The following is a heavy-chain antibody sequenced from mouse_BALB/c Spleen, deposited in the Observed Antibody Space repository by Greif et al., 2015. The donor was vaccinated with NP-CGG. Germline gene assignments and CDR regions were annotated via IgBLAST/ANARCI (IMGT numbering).Heavy chain of an antibody. CDR2: IWTGGGT. D-gene: IGHD3-3*01. V-gene: IGHV2-9-2*01. CDR3: ATGTGFAY. Sequence: VQRVESGPGLVAPSQSLSITCTVSGFSLTSYDISWIRQPPGKGLEWLGVIWTGGGTNYNSAFMSRLSISKDNSKSQVFLKMNSLQTDDTAIYYCATGTGFAYWGQGTLVTVSA. CDR1: GFSLTSYD. J-gene: IGHJ3*01.